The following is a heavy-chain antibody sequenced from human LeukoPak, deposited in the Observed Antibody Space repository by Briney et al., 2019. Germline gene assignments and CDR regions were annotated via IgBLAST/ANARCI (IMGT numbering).Heavy chain of an antibody. Sequence: GGSLRLSCAGSGITFRIYAMTWVCQAPGKGLEWVSAISGSGSMTYYADSVKGRFTISRDKSNNTLYLQMNSLRAEDTALYYCAKTGDYFDSTDYYRPDAFDIWGQGTMVTVSS. V-gene: IGHV3-23*01. D-gene: IGHD3-22*01. J-gene: IGHJ3*02. CDR2: ISGSGSMT. CDR3: AKTGDYFDSTDYYRPDAFDI. CDR1: GITFRIYA.